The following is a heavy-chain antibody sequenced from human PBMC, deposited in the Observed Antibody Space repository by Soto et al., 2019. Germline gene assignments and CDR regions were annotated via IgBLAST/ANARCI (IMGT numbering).Heavy chain of an antibody. Sequence: GGSLRLSCAASGFTFSSYGMHWLRQAPGKGLEWVAVISYDGSNKYYADSVKGRFTISRDNSKNTLYLQMNSLRAEDTAVYYCAKDRDIVVVVAALQHWGQGTLVTVSS. D-gene: IGHD2-15*01. CDR1: GFTFSSYG. CDR2: ISYDGSNK. J-gene: IGHJ1*01. V-gene: IGHV3-30*18. CDR3: AKDRDIVVVVAALQH.